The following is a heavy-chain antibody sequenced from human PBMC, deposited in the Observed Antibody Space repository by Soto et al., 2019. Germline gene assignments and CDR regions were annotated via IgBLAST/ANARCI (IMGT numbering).Heavy chain of an antibody. Sequence: QLQLVESGGGVVQPGRSLRLSCAASGFTFSSYGMHWVRQAPGKGLEWVAVISYDGSNKYYADSVKGRFTISRDNSKNTLYLQMNSLRAEDTAVYYCAKDRGGYYPIDYWGQGTLVTVSS. V-gene: IGHV3-30*18. CDR2: ISYDGSNK. CDR1: GFTFSSYG. J-gene: IGHJ4*02. CDR3: AKDRGGYYPIDY. D-gene: IGHD3-22*01.